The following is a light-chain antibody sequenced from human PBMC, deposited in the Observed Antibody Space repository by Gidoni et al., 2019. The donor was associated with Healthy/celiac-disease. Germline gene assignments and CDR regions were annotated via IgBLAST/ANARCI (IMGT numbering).Light chain of an antibody. V-gene: IGKV1-39*01. Sequence: DIQMTQSPSSRSASVGDRVTITCRASQSISSYLNWYQQKPGKAPKLLIYAASSLQSGVPSRFSGSGSGTDFTLTISSLQPEDFATYYCQQSYSTLALTFXGXTKVEIK. CDR2: AAS. J-gene: IGKJ4*01. CDR1: QSISSY. CDR3: QQSYSTLALT.